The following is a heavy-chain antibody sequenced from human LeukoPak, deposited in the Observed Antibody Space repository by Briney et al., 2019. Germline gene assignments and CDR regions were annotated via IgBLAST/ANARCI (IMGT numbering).Heavy chain of an antibody. D-gene: IGHD3-22*01. CDR1: GFTFNNFW. CDR2: IKQDGSEK. Sequence: PGGSLRLSCAASGFTFNNFWMSWVRQAPGKGLEWVANIKQDGSEKYYVDSVKGRFTISRDNSKNTLYLQMNSLRAEDTAVYYCAKDGTHYYDSSHMDVWGKGTTVTISS. V-gene: IGHV3-7*03. J-gene: IGHJ6*03. CDR3: AKDGTHYYDSSHMDV.